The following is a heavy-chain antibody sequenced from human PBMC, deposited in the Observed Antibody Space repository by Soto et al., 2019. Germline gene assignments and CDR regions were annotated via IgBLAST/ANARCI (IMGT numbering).Heavy chain of an antibody. V-gene: IGHV4-39*01. CDR1: GGSISSSSYY. D-gene: IGHD6-6*01. Sequence: SETLSLTCTVSGGSISSSSYYWGWIRQPPGKGLEWIGSIYYSGSTYYNPSLKSRVTISVDTSKNQFSLKLSSVTAADTAVYYCARGRGEYSYKIDYWGQETLVTAPQ. CDR2: IYYSGST. CDR3: ARGRGEYSYKIDY. J-gene: IGHJ4*02.